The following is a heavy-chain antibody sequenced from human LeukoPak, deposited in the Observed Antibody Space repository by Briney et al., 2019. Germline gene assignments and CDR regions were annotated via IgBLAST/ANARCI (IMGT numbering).Heavy chain of an antibody. Sequence: ASVKVSCKASGYTFTSYYIHWLRQAPGQRLEWMGWISAYNGNTNYAQKLQGRVTMTTDTSTSTAYMELRSLRSDDTAVYYCARSRYDSSGLYYFDYWGQGTLVTVSS. CDR1: GYTFTSYY. V-gene: IGHV1-18*04. CDR3: ARSRYDSSGLYYFDY. D-gene: IGHD3-22*01. CDR2: ISAYNGNT. J-gene: IGHJ4*02.